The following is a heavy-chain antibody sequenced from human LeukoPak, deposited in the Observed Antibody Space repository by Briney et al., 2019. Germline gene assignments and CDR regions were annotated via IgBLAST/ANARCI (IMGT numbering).Heavy chain of an antibody. D-gene: IGHD3-22*01. Sequence: PSETLSLTCTVSGGSISSYYWSWIRQPPGKGLEWIGYIYYSGSTNYNPSLKSRVTISVDTSKNQFSLKLSSVTAADTAVYYCARRSETYYYELHAFDIWGQGTMVTVSS. V-gene: IGHV4-59*08. J-gene: IGHJ3*02. CDR2: IYYSGST. CDR1: GGSISSYY. CDR3: ARRSETYYYELHAFDI.